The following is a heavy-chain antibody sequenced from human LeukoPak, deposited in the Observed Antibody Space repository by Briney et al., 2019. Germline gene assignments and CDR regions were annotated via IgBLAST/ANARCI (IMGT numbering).Heavy chain of an antibody. Sequence: SETLSLTCTVSGGSISSYYWSWIRQPAGKGLEWIGRFYTSGSTNYNPSLKSRVTISVDTSKNQFSLVLSSVTAADTAVYYCARVPTYEIAAARVGYAFDIWGQGTMVTVSS. J-gene: IGHJ3*02. CDR1: GGSISSYY. D-gene: IGHD6-13*01. CDR2: FYTSGST. CDR3: ARVPTYEIAAARVGYAFDI. V-gene: IGHV4-4*07.